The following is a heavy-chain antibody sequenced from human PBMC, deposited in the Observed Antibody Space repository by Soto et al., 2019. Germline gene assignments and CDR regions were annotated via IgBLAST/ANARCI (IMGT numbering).Heavy chain of an antibody. V-gene: IGHV4-34*01. D-gene: IGHD4-4*01. J-gene: IGHJ6*03. CDR2: INHSGST. Sequence: QVQLQQWAAGLLKPSETLSLTCAVYGGSFSGYYWSWIRQPPGKGLEWIGEINHSGSTNYNPSLKSRVTISVDTSKNQFSLKLSSVTAADTAVYYCARARLYPDRRTVTTLYYYYYMDVWGKGTTVTVSS. CDR3: ARARLYPDRRTVTTLYYYYYMDV. CDR1: GGSFSGYY.